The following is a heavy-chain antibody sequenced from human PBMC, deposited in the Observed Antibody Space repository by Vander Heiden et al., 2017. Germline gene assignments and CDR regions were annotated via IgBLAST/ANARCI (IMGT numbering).Heavy chain of an antibody. V-gene: IGHV3-48*02. D-gene: IGHD5-18*01. CDR2: ISSISDSI. CDR3: ARARVTAYPLVPLEADV. CDR1: GFTFSSYS. Sequence: EVQLVESGGGLVQPGGSLRLSCAASGFTFSSYSMNWVRQAPGKGLEWVSWISSISDSIYYADSVKGRFTISRDNAKNSLFLQMTSLRDEDTAVYYCARARVTAYPLVPLEADVWGKGTTVTVST. J-gene: IGHJ6*04.